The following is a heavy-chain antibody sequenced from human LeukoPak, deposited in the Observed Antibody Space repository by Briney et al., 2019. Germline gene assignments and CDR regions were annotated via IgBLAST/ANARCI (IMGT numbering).Heavy chain of an antibody. J-gene: IGHJ4*02. CDR1: GGSISSYY. CDR2: IYYSGNT. Sequence: SETLSLTCTVSGGSISSYYWSWIRQPPGKGLEWIGYIYYSGNTNYNPSLKSRVTISVDTSKNQFSLKLSSVTAADTAVYYCARDCSSTSCYGRYFDYWGQGTLVTVSS. V-gene: IGHV4-59*01. CDR3: ARDCSSTSCYGRYFDY. D-gene: IGHD2-2*01.